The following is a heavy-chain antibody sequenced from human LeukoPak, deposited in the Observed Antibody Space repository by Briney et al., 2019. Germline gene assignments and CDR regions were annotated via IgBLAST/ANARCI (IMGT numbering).Heavy chain of an antibody. V-gene: IGHV4-31*11. CDR3: ARDRAVTENNYFDY. D-gene: IGHD4-17*01. J-gene: IGHJ4*02. Sequence: SETLSLTCAVYGGSFSGYYWSWIRQHPGKGLEWIGYIYYSGSTYYNPSLKSRVTISVDTSKNQFSLKLSSVTAADTAVYYCARDRAVTENNYFDYWGQGTLVTVSS. CDR1: GGSFSGYY. CDR2: IYYSGST.